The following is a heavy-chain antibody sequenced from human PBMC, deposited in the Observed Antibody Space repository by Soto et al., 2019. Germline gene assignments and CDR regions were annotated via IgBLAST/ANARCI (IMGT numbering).Heavy chain of an antibody. CDR1: GHTFTSYY. J-gene: IGHJ2*01. Sequence: ASVKVSCKASGHTFTSYYMHWVRQAPGQGLEWMGIINPSGGSTSYAQKFQGRVTMTRDTSTSTVYMELSSLRSEDTAVYYCAREGLPNWYFDLWGRGTLVTVSS. CDR3: AREGLPNWYFDL. V-gene: IGHV1-46*03. D-gene: IGHD4-17*01. CDR2: INPSGGST.